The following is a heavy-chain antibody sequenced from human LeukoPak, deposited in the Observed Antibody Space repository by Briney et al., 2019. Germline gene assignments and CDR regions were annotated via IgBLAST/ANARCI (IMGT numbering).Heavy chain of an antibody. J-gene: IGHJ6*03. Sequence: GGSLRLSCAASGFTLSTYAMSWVRQTPGKGLEWVAATSSSDAGTYHADSVRGRFTISRDNSKNTLYLQMNSLRAEDTALYYCTKLTSSSWPSYYYYMDVWGKGTTVTVSS. V-gene: IGHV3-23*01. CDR3: TKLTSSSWPSYYYYMDV. CDR2: TSSSDAGT. D-gene: IGHD6-13*01. CDR1: GFTLSTYA.